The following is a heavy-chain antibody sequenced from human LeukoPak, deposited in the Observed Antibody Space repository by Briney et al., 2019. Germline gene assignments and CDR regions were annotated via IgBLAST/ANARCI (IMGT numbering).Heavy chain of an antibody. CDR1: GFTFDDYA. Sequence: PGGSLRLSCAASGFTFDDYAMHWVRQAPGKGLEWVSGISWNSGSIGYADSVKGRFTISRDNAKNSLYLQMNSLRAEDTALYYCAKAASYGSGSYTYMDVWGKGTTVTISS. D-gene: IGHD3-10*01. CDR2: ISWNSGSI. J-gene: IGHJ6*03. CDR3: AKAASYGSGSYTYMDV. V-gene: IGHV3-9*01.